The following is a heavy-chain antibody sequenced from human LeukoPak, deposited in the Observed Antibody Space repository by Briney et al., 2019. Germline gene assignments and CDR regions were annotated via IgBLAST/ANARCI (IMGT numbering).Heavy chain of an antibody. D-gene: IGHD5-24*01. CDR2: IYTSGST. CDR3: ARGRDGYNR. V-gene: IGHV4-61*02. CDR1: GGSISSGSYY. J-gene: IGHJ4*02. Sequence: SQTLSLTCTVSGGSISSGSYYWSWIRQPAGKGLEWIGRIYTSGSTNYNPSLKSRVTISVDTSKNQFSLKLSSVTAADTAVYYCARGRDGYNRWGQGTLVTVSS.